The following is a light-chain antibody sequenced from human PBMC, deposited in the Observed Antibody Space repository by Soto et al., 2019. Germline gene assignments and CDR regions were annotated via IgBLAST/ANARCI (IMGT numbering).Light chain of an antibody. CDR2: EVS. V-gene: IGLV2-14*01. J-gene: IGLJ1*01. CDR1: SSDVGGYNY. CDR3: SSYTSSYIYV. Sequence: QSALIPHLSVSGHPGQPITISCTGSSSDVGGYNYVSWYQEYPGKAPSRMIYEVSNRPSGVSDRFSGSKSGNTASLPISGLQAEDEADYYCSSYTSSYIYVFGTGSKVAVL.